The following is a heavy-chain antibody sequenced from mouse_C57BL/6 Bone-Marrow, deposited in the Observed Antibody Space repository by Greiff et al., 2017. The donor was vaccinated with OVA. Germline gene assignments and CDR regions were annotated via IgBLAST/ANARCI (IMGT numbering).Heavy chain of an antibody. D-gene: IGHD2-1*01. CDR1: GYTFTDYY. CDR3: ARADGKAWFAY. Sequence: VKLQESGAELVRPGASVKLSCKASGYTFTDYYINWVKQRPGQGLEWIARIYPGSGNTYYNEKFKGKATLTAEKSSSTAYMQLSSLTSEDSAVYFCARADGKAWFAYWGQGTLVTVSA. V-gene: IGHV1-76*01. J-gene: IGHJ3*01. CDR2: IYPGSGNT.